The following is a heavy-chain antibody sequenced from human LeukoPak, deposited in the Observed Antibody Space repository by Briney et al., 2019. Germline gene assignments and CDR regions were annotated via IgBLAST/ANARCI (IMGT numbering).Heavy chain of an antibody. D-gene: IGHD1-14*01. CDR3: ARASTTFDD. V-gene: IGHV4-59*01. J-gene: IGHJ4*02. CDR2: VSDGGST. CDR1: GGSITSYY. Sequence: SETLSLTCSVSGGSITSYYWSWIRQPPGKGLEGIGHVSDGGSTNYSPSLKSRVSISVDTSKNQFSLKLNSVTAADTAVYFCARASTTFDDWGQGTLVTVSS.